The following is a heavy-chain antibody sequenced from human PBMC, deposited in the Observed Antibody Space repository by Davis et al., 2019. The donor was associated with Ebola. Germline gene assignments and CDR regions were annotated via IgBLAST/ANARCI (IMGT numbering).Heavy chain of an antibody. Sequence: GESLKISCTASGFTFGDYAMSWVRQASGKGLEWVGRIRSKANSYATAYAASVKGRFTISRDDSKNTAYLQMNSLKTEDTAVYYCTLNAQLVRGEDYWGQGTLVTVSS. CDR3: TLNAQLVRGEDY. J-gene: IGHJ4*02. D-gene: IGHD6-6*01. CDR1: GFTFGDYA. CDR2: IRSKANSYAT. V-gene: IGHV3-73*01.